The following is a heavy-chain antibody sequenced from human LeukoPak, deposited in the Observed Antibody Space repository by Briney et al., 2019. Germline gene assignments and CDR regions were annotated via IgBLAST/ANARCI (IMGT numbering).Heavy chain of an antibody. CDR3: AKAWNDVSEPPFDY. CDR2: ISWNSGSI. D-gene: IGHD1-1*01. CDR1: GFTFDDYA. V-gene: IGHV3-9*01. Sequence: GGSLRLSCAASGFTFDDYAMHWVRQAPGEGLEWVSGISWNSGSIGYADSVKGRFTISRDNAKNSLYLQMNSLRAEDTALYYCAKAWNDVSEPPFDYWGQGTLVTVSS. J-gene: IGHJ4*02.